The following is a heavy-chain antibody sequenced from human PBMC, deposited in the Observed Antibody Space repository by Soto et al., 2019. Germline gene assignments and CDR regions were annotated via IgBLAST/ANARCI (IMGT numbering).Heavy chain of an antibody. D-gene: IGHD2-2*01. V-gene: IGHV1-69*13. CDR2: IIPIFGTA. CDR1: GGTFSSYA. J-gene: IGHJ4*02. Sequence: ASVKVSCKASGGTFSSYAISWVRQAPGQGLEWMGGIIPIFGTANYAQKFQGRVTITADESTSTAYMELSSLRSEDTAVYYCAGGPEYQLLQDPPVYFDYWGQGTLVTVSS. CDR3: AGGPEYQLLQDPPVYFDY.